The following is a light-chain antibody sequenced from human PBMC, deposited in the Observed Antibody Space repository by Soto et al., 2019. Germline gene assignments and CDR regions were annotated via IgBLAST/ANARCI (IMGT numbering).Light chain of an antibody. CDR2: ASS. CDR1: QGISSY. Sequence: DIQLTQSPSFLSASVGDRVTITCRASQGISSYLAWYQHTPGKAPKLLIYASSTLRSGVPSRFSGSGSGTEFTLTISSLQPEDFATYYCQQLNTFPVTFGQGTRLDI. J-gene: IGKJ5*01. V-gene: IGKV1-9*01. CDR3: QQLNTFPVT.